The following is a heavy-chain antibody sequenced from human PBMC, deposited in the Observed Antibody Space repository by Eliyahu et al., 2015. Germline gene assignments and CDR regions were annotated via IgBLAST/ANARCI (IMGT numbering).Heavy chain of an antibody. V-gene: IGHV4-4*07. CDR1: AGXXRSXX. D-gene: IGHD2-8*01. J-gene: IGHJ2*01. Sequence: VQLQESGPGLVKPSETLSLTCTVXAGXXRSXXLSXXRQPAGKXLXWIGXVYVSGYTDYNPSLKSRVTMSLDTSKKQVSLRLTSLTAADTAVYYCARTDIVSMIYAQEYWFYDLWGRGTLVTVAS. CDR2: VYVSGYT. CDR3: ARTDIVSMIYAQEYWFYDL.